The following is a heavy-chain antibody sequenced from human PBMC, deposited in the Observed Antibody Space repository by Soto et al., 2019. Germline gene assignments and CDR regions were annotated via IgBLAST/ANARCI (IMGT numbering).Heavy chain of an antibody. J-gene: IGHJ4*02. D-gene: IGHD3-10*01. CDR2: IHYSGSI. CDR3: ARHSQNGPPLWFGELLS. V-gene: IGHV4-59*01. CDR1: GASISSCY. Sequence: QEQLQESGPGLVKPSETLSLTCTVSGASISSCYWSWIRQPPGKGLDWIGYIHYSGSINYNPSLKSRVIILIDTSKNQFSLNLSSVTAADTAVYYCARHSQNGPPLWFGELLSWGQGTLVTVSS.